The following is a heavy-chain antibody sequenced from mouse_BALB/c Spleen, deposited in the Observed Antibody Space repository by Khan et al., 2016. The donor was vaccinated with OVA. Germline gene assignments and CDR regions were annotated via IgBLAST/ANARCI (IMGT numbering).Heavy chain of an antibody. V-gene: IGHV5-6-5*01. J-gene: IGHJ2*01. CDR1: GFTFSSYA. CDR2: MSSGGST. D-gene: IGHD1-1*01. Sequence: EVQLLESGGGLVKPGGSLKLSCAASGFTFSSYAMSWVRQTPEKRLEWVASMSSGGSTYYPDSVKGRFTISRDNARNILYLQMSSLRSEDTAMYYCARVYGSSGVDYWGQGTTLTVSS. CDR3: ARVYGSSGVDY.